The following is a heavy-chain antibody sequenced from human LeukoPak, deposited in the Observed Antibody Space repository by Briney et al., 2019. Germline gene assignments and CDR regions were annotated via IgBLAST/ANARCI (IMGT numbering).Heavy chain of an antibody. CDR2: MNPNSGNT. J-gene: IGHJ6*03. V-gene: IGHV1-8*01. CDR3: ARGACSGWYWGPCRANYYYYYMDV. D-gene: IGHD6-19*01. CDR1: GYTFTSYD. Sequence: ASVKVSCKASGYTFTSYDINWVRQATGQRLEWMGWMNPNSGNTGYAQKFQGRVTMTRNTSISTTYMELSSLRSEDTAVYYCARGACSGWYWGPCRANYYYYYMDVWGKGTTVTVSS.